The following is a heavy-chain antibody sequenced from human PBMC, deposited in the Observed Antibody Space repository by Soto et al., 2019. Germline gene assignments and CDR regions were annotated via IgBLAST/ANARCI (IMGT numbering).Heavy chain of an antibody. CDR3: ASSPRPDYYYMDV. Sequence: SETLSLTCTVSGGSISSYYWSWIRQPPGKGLEWIGYIYYSGSTNYNPSLKSRVTISVDTSKNQFSLKLSSVTAADTAVYYCASSPRPDYYYMDVWGKGTTVTVSS. V-gene: IGHV4-59*08. J-gene: IGHJ6*03. CDR2: IYYSGST. CDR1: GGSISSYY.